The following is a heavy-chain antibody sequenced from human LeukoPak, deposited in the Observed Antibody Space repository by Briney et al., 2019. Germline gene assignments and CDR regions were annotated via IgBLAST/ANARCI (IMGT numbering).Heavy chain of an antibody. Sequence: PSETLSLTCAVSGYSISSSNWWGWIRQPPGKGLEWIGYIYYSGSTNYNPSLKSRVTMSVDPSKNQFSLKLSSVTALDTAVYYCARKGDSRAPGAFDIWGQGTMVTVSS. CDR2: IYYSGST. CDR3: ARKGDSRAPGAFDI. CDR1: GYSISSSNW. V-gene: IGHV4-28*06. J-gene: IGHJ3*02. D-gene: IGHD3-22*01.